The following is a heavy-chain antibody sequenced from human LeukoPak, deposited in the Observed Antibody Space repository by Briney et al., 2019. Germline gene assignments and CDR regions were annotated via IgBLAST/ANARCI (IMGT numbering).Heavy chain of an antibody. J-gene: IGHJ6*03. CDR1: GYTFTSYD. CDR2: MNPNSGNI. V-gene: IGHV1-8*01. D-gene: IGHD3/OR15-3a*01. CDR3: ARALSWTTDSYYYMDV. Sequence: ASVKVSCKASGYTFTSYDINWGRQATGQGLEWMGWMNPNSGNIGYAQKFQGRVTMTKNTSITTAYMELSSLRSEDTAVYYCARALSWTTDSYYYMDVWGKGTTVTVSS.